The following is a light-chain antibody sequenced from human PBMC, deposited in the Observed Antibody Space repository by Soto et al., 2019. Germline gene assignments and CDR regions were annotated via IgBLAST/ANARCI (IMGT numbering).Light chain of an antibody. Sequence: EIVMTQSPATLSVFPGERATLSCRASQSVSSNLAWYQHKPGQAPRLLIYGASIRATGIPARFSGSGSRTEFTLTISSLQSEDFAVYYCQQYQNSPRTFGQGTKVDIK. CDR1: QSVSSN. V-gene: IGKV3-15*01. J-gene: IGKJ1*01. CDR3: QQYQNSPRT. CDR2: GAS.